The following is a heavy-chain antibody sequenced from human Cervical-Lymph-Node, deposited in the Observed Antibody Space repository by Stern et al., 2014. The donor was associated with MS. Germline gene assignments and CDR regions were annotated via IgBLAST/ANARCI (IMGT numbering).Heavy chain of an antibody. D-gene: IGHD3-22*01. CDR3: ARGLGTYDSSGYWVFDY. CDR2: LWYDGSNK. J-gene: IGHJ4*02. Sequence: VQLVESGGGVVQPGRSLRLSCAASGFTFSSYGMHWVRQAPGKGLEWVAVLWYDGSNKYYADSVKGRFTISRDNSKNTLYLQMNSLRAEDTAVYYCARGLGTYDSSGYWVFDYWGQGTLVTVSS. V-gene: IGHV3-33*01. CDR1: GFTFSSYG.